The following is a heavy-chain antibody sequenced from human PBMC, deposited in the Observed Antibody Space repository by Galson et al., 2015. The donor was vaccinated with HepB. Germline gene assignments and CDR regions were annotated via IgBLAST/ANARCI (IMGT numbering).Heavy chain of an antibody. Sequence: PLGLSCAASGTTFTNFWLTGVRQAPAKGLGWVASIKKDGTQSNFVASVKGEFTTSRDNAKQSLYLKRDGLRAEDTAIYFFYVGHYFNSWGQGTLVTVSS. D-gene: IGHD3-16*01. J-gene: IGHJ4*02. CDR1: GTTFTNFW. CDR3: YVGHYFNS. CDR2: IKKDGTQS. V-gene: IGHV3-7*01.